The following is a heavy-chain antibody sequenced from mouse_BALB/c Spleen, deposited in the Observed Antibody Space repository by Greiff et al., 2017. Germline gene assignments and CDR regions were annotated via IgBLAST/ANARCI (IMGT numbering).Heavy chain of an antibody. CDR2: IDPETGGT. CDR1: GYTFTDYE. Sequence: QVQLQQPGAELVRPGASVTLSCKASGYTFTDYEMHWVKQTPVHGLEWIGAIDPETGGTAYNQKFKGKATLTADKSSSTAYMELRSLTSEDSAVYYCTREGWFAYWGQGTLVTVSA. V-gene: IGHV1-15*01. J-gene: IGHJ3*01. CDR3: TREGWFAY.